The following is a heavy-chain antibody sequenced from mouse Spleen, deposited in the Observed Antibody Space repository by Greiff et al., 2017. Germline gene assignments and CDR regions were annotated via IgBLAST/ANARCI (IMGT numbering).Heavy chain of an antibody. J-gene: IGHJ2*01. Sequence: QVQLQQSGAELARPGASVKLSCKASGYTFTSYGISWVKQRTGQGLEWIGEIYPRSGNTYYNEKFKGKATLTADKSSSTAYMELRSLTSEDSAVYFCARLDGYMYYFDYWGQGTTLTVSS. CDR3: ARLDGYMYYFDY. CDR1: GYTFTSYG. V-gene: IGHV1-81*01. CDR2: IYPRSGNT. D-gene: IGHD2-3*01.